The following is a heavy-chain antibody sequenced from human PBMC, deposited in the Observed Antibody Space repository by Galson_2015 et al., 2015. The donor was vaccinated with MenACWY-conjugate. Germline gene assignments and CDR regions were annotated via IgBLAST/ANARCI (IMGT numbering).Heavy chain of an antibody. V-gene: IGHV3-53*03. CDR3: ARVGGSSLAPFDY. CDR2: IYSGGDT. CDR1: AFSVGSNN. D-gene: IGHD6-6*01. J-gene: IGHJ4*02. Sequence: SLRLSCATSAFSVGSNNMSWVRQAPGKGLEWVSIIYSGGDTYYADSVKGRFTISRDNSKNTLYLQMNYLRAEDTAVYYCARVGGSSLAPFDYWGQGTMVTVSS.